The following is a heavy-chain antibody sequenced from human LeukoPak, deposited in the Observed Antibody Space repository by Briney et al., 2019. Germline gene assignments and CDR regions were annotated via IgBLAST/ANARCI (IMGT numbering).Heavy chain of an antibody. CDR2: IYYSGST. CDR1: GGSISSGDYY. Sequence: SQTLSLTCTVSGGSISSGDYYWSWIRQPPGKGLEWIGYIYYSGSTYYNPSLKSRVTISVDTSKNQFSLKLSSVTAADTAVYYCARGGRYQLLEPDYWGQGTLVTVSS. J-gene: IGHJ4*02. D-gene: IGHD2-2*01. V-gene: IGHV4-30-4*08. CDR3: ARGGRYQLLEPDY.